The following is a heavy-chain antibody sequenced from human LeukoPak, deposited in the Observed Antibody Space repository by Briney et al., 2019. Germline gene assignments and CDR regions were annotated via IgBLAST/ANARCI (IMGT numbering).Heavy chain of an antibody. V-gene: IGHV1-8*01. CDR1: GYTFTSYD. Sequence: ASVKVSCKASGYTFTSYDINWVRQATGQGLEWMGWMNPNSGNTGYAQKFQGRVTMTRNTSISTAYMELSSLRSEDTAVYYSARGLASRGQWLVREDWGQRTLVTVSS. CDR2: MNPNSGNT. J-gene: IGHJ4*02. D-gene: IGHD6-19*01. CDR3: ARGLASRGQWLVRED.